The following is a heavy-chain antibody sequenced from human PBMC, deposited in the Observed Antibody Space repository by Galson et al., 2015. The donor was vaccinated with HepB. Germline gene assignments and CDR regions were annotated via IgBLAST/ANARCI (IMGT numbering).Heavy chain of an antibody. CDR1: GGSFSGYY. J-gene: IGHJ4*02. CDR2: INHSGST. CDR3: ARGREQYTKLSPFDY. V-gene: IGHV4-34*01. D-gene: IGHD4-11*01. Sequence: SETLSLTCAVYGGSFSGYYWSWIRQPPGKGLEWIGEINHSGSTNYNPSLKSRVTISVDTSKNQFSLKLSSVTAADTAVYHCARGREQYTKLSPFDYWGQGTLVTVSS.